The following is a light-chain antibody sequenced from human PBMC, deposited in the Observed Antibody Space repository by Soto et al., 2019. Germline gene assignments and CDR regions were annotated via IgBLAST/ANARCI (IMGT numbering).Light chain of an antibody. Sequence: QSVLTQPASVSGSPGQSLTISCTGTTSDIGFYDYVSWYQQYPGKAPKLIIFEVTKRPSEVPDRFSGSKSGNTASLTVSGLRTEDEADYYCASYAGRDTYVFGTGTKVTVL. CDR1: TSDIGFYDY. V-gene: IGLV2-8*01. CDR3: ASYAGRDTYV. CDR2: EVT. J-gene: IGLJ1*01.